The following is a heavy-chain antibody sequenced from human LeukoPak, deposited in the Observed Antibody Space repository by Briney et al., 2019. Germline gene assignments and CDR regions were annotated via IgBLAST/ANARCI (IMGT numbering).Heavy chain of an antibody. CDR1: GDSMNPYS. J-gene: IGHJ4*02. CDR3: ASIHPYDSSGYYYY. CDR2: IYYSGTT. V-gene: IGHV4-59*12. D-gene: IGHD3-22*01. Sequence: SETLSLTCTVSGDSMNPYSWRWVRQPPGKGLEWIGYIYYSGTTNYNPSLNSRVSISIDTSKNQFSLKLSSVTAADTAVYYCASIHPYDSSGYYYYWGQGTLVTVSS.